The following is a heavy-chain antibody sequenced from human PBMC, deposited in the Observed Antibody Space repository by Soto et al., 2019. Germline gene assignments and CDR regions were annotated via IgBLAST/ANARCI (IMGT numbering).Heavy chain of an antibody. CDR3: AGHETLHGDYDH. CDR1: GGSVSGGSYY. J-gene: IGHJ4*02. D-gene: IGHD4-17*01. V-gene: IGHV4-61*01. Sequence: SETLSLTCTVSGGSVSGGSYYWNWIRQPPGKGLEWIGYSYYTGSTNYNPSLKSRVTISVDTSKNQFSLKLGSVTAADTAVYYCAGHETLHGDYDHWGQGTLVTVSS. CDR2: SYYTGST.